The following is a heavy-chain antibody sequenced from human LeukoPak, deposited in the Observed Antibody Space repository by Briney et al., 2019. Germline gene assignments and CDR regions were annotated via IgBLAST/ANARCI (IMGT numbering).Heavy chain of an antibody. CDR1: GFTVSRNY. CDR2: SYSGGDT. Sequence: GGSLRLSCAASGFTVSRNYMSWVRQAPGKGLEWVSVSYSGGDTYYPDSVKGRFTVSRDNPESTVSLQMNSLRAEDTAVYFCARSPVLDRNDWSFADWGQGTLVTVS. J-gene: IGHJ4*02. D-gene: IGHD1-1*01. CDR3: ARSPVLDRNDWSFAD. V-gene: IGHV3-53*01.